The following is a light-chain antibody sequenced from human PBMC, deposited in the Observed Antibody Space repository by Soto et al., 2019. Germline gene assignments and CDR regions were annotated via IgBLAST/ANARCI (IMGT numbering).Light chain of an antibody. CDR3: TSSTSTSTVV. J-gene: IGLJ2*01. Sequence: QSVLTQPASVSGSPGQSITISCTGSTNDIGRYNYVSWYQQHPAKAPKLLIYEVFNRSSGTSNRFSGSNADNTASLTISGHPADDAGHYYCTSSTSTSTVVFGGGTKLTVL. CDR2: EVF. V-gene: IGLV2-14*01. CDR1: TNDIGRYNY.